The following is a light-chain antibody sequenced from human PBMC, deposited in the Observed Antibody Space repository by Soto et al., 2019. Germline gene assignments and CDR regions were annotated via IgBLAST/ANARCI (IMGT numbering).Light chain of an antibody. Sequence: IVMTRSPATLSVSPGERATLSCRASQNIGSSLAWYQQKPGQAPRLLIYDTSTRATGIPARFSGSGSGTEFTLTISSLQSEDFAVYYCQQYSNWPPITFGQGTRLEIK. V-gene: IGKV3-15*01. CDR3: QQYSNWPPIT. J-gene: IGKJ5*01. CDR1: QNIGSS. CDR2: DTS.